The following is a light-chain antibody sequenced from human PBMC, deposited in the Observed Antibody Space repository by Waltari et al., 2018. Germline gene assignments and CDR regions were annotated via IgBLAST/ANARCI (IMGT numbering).Light chain of an antibody. CDR2: QAS. J-gene: IGKJ1*01. CDR3: QQYHSESWS. CDR1: QSISSW. Sequence: DIQMTQSPSTLSASVGDRVTITCRASQSISSWLAWYQQKPGKAPNLLIYQASSLQSGVPSRFSGSGSGTEFTLTINSLQTDDSATYYCQQYHSESWSFGQGTKVEIK. V-gene: IGKV1-5*03.